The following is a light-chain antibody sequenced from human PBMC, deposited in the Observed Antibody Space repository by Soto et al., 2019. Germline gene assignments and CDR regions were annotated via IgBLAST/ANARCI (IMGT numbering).Light chain of an antibody. J-gene: IGKJ4*01. CDR3: QQYGSSRLLT. V-gene: IGKV1-5*01. CDR1: QSISSW. Sequence: DIQMTQSPSTLSASVGDRVTITCRASQSISSWLAWYQQKPGKAPKLLIYDASSLESGVPSRFSGSGSGTDFTLTISRLEPEDVAVYYCQQYGSSRLLTFGGGTKVDIK. CDR2: DAS.